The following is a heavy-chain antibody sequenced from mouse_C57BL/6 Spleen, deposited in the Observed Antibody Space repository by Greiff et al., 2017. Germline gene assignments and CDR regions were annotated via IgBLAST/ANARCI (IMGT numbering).Heavy chain of an antibody. CDR2: IDPSDSYT. J-gene: IGHJ3*01. CDR1: GYTFTSYW. CDR3: ARYPDGPAAY. V-gene: IGHV1-69*01. D-gene: IGHD2-3*01. Sequence: VQLQQPGAELVMPGASVKLSCKASGYTFTSYWMHWVKQRPGQGLEWIGEIDPSDSYTNYNQKFKGKSTLTVDKSSSTAYMQLSSLTSEDSAVYYCARYPDGPAAYWGQGTLVTVSA.